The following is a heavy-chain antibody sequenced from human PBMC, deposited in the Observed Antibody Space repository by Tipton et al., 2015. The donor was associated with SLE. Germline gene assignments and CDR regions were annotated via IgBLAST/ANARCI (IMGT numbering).Heavy chain of an antibody. J-gene: IGHJ6*03. V-gene: IGHV4-59*01. CDR1: GGSISSYY. D-gene: IGHD2-2*01. CDR2: IYYSGST. Sequence: TLSLTCTVSGGSISSYYWSWIRQPPGKGLEWIGYIYYSGSTNYNPSLKSRVTISEDTSKNQFSLKLSSVTAADTAVYYCARVPGTAALGYYYMDVWGKGTTVTVSS. CDR3: ARVPGTAALGYYYMDV.